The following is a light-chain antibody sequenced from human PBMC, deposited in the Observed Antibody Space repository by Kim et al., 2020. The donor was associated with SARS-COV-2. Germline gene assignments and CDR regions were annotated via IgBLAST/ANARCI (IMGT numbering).Light chain of an antibody. J-gene: IGLJ2*01. V-gene: IGLV3-19*01. CDR3: NSRDSNDNVV. CDR2: GKN. Sequence: AVGQTVRITCQGGSLRSYYATWYQQKPGPAPILVIYGKNNRPPGIPDRFSGSSSGNTASLTITGTQAGDEADYYCNSRDSNDNVVFGGGTQLTVL. CDR1: SLRSYY.